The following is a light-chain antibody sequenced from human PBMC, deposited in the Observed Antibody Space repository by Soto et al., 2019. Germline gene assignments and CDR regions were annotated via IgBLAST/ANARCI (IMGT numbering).Light chain of an antibody. CDR2: GAS. V-gene: IGKV1-9*01. CDR1: QDISSY. Sequence: DIQLTQSPSFLSASVGDRVTITCRASQDISSYLGWYQQKPGEAPKLLIYGASTLQSGVPSRFSGSGSGTEFTLTISSLQPEDFASYYCQQLNSYLFTFGQGTQLEIK. J-gene: IGKJ5*01. CDR3: QQLNSYLFT.